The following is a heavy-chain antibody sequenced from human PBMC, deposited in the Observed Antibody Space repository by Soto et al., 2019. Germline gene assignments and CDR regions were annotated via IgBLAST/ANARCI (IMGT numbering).Heavy chain of an antibody. CDR1: GFRFSTYT. CDR3: ARDRCYDGTCYSASDS. Sequence: VRLMESGGGLVQPGGSLRLSCAASGFRFSTYTMDWVRQAPGKGPEWIAHISTTSFTIYYADSVKGRFTISRDNDRNSLYLEMNSLRDEDTAVYYCARDRCYDGTCYSASDSWGQGTLVTVSS. J-gene: IGHJ5*01. V-gene: IGHV3-48*02. D-gene: IGHD2-15*01. CDR2: ISTTSFTI.